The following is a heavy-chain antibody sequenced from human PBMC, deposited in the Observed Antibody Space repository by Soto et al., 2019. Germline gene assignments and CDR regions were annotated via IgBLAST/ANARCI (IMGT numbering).Heavy chain of an antibody. CDR2: INSDGSST. D-gene: IGHD3-10*01. CDR3: ARNPFGADNRETYYYYYMDV. CDR1: GFTFSSYW. Sequence: GGSLRLSCAASGFTFSSYWMHWVRQAPGKGLVWVSRINSDGSSTSYADSVKGRFTISRDNAKNTLYLQMNSLRAEDTAVYYCARNPFGADNRETYYYYYMDVWGKGTTVTVSS. J-gene: IGHJ6*03. V-gene: IGHV3-74*01.